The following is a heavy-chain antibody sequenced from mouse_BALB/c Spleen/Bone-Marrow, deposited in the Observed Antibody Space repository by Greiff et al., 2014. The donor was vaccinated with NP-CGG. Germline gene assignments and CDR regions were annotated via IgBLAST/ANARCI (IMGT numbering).Heavy chain of an antibody. CDR1: GYSITSDYA. Sequence: ESGPGLVKPSQSLSLTCTVTGYSITSDYAWNWIRQFPGNKLEWMGYISYSGDTSYNPSLKSRTSITRDTSKNQFFLQLNSVTTADTATYYCARRGYYGSSLDYWGQGTTLTVSS. CDR2: ISYSGDT. D-gene: IGHD1-1*01. V-gene: IGHV3-2*02. J-gene: IGHJ2*01. CDR3: ARRGYYGSSLDY.